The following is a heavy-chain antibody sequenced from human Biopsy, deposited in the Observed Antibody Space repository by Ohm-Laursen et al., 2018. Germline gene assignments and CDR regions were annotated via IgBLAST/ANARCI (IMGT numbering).Heavy chain of an antibody. D-gene: IGHD4-23*01. J-gene: IGHJ4*02. V-gene: IGHV4-59*11. Sequence: DTLFLTCTISGGSFTGHYWSWIRQPPGEGLEWIGHISYTGYTSYNASLKSRVTISVDTSRNHFSLRLSSLTAADTAVYYCARGSNDFGGLYFPRWGQGTLLTVSS. CDR1: GGSFTGHY. CDR3: ARGSNDFGGLYFPR. CDR2: ISYTGYT.